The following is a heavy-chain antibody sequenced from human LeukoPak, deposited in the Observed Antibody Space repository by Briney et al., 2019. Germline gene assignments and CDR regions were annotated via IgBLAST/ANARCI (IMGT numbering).Heavy chain of an antibody. V-gene: IGHV4-39*02. D-gene: IGHD3-3*01. Sequence: SETLSLTCTVSGGSISSSSYHWGWIRQPPGKGLEWIGSIYYSGSTYYNPSLKSRVTISVDTSKNQFSLKLSSVTAADTAVYYCAREYDFWSGQVMPMGPFDPWGQGTLVTVSS. CDR2: IYYSGST. CDR1: GGSISSSSYH. J-gene: IGHJ5*02. CDR3: AREYDFWSGQVMPMGPFDP.